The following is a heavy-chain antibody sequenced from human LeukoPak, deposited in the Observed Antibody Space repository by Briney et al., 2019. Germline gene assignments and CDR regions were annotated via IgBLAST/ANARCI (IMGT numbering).Heavy chain of an antibody. CDR2: ISGSGGST. J-gene: IGHJ3*02. V-gene: IGHV3-23*01. CDR3: AKDGTYYYDSSGYYGAFDI. Sequence: GGSLRLSCAASGFIFSSYAMSWVRQAPGKGLEWVSTISGSGGSTYYADSVKGRFTISRDNSKNTVYLQMNSLRAEDTAVYYCAKDGTYYYDSSGYYGAFDIWGQGTMVTVSS. CDR1: GFIFSSYA. D-gene: IGHD3-22*01.